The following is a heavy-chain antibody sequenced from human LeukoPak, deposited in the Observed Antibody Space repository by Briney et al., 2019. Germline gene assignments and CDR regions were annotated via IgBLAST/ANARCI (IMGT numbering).Heavy chain of an antibody. CDR3: ASPLGYCSSTSCYYDYYMDV. V-gene: IGHV3-11*01. Sequence: GGSLRLSCAASGFTFSYYYMSWIRQAPGKGLEWVSYISSSGSTIYYADSVKGRFTISRDNAKNSLYLQMNSLRAEDTAVYYCASPLGYCSSTSCYYDYYMDVWGKRTTVTVSS. D-gene: IGHD2-2*01. J-gene: IGHJ6*03. CDR2: ISSSGSTI. CDR1: GFTFSYYY.